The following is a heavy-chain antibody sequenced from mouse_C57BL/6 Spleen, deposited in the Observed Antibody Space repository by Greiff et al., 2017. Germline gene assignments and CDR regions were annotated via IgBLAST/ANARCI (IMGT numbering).Heavy chain of an antibody. D-gene: IGHD2-3*01. J-gene: IGHJ4*01. Sequence: EVKLVESGGGLVQSGRSLRLSCATSGFTFSDFYMEWVRQAPGKGLEWIAASRNKANDYTTEYSASVKGRFIVSRDTSQSILYLQMNALRAEDTAIYYCARGGDHDYAMDYWGQGTSVTVSS. CDR1: GFTFSDFY. V-gene: IGHV7-1*01. CDR3: ARGGDHDYAMDY. CDR2: SRNKANDYTT.